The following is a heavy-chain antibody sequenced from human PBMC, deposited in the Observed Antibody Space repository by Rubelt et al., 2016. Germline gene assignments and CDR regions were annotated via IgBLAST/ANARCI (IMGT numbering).Heavy chain of an antibody. V-gene: IGHV5-51*01. Sequence: PGESLKISCTASGYSFTTYWIGWVRQMPGKGLEWMGLIYPSDSDTRYSPSFQGQVTISADKSISTAYLQWSSLKASDTAMYYCARRREGAEEDYWGQGTLVTVSS. CDR3: ARRREGAEEDY. J-gene: IGHJ4*02. CDR2: IYPSDSDT. CDR1: GYSFTTYW.